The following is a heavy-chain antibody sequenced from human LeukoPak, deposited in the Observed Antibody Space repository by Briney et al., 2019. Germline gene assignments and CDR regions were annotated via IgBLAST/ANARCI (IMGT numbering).Heavy chain of an antibody. V-gene: IGHV3-7*01. CDR1: GFTFSSYW. CDR2: IKQDGSEK. Sequence: PGGSLRLSCAASGFTFSSYWMSWVRQAPGKGLEWVANIKQDGSEKYYVDSVKGRFTISRDNAKNSLYLQMNSLRAEDTAVYYCARGPLLLWFGEPSYGMDVWGQGTTVTVSS. CDR3: ARGPLLLWFGEPSYGMDV. J-gene: IGHJ6*02. D-gene: IGHD3-10*01.